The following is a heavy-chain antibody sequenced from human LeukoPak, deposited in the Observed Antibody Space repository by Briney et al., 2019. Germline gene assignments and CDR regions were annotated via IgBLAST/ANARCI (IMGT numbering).Heavy chain of an antibody. CDR2: IYYSGST. V-gene: IGHV4-59*01. CDR3: AGGRGDSYGAFDY. CDR1: GGSISSYY. J-gene: IGHJ4*02. D-gene: IGHD5-18*01. Sequence: PSXTLSLTCTVSGGSISSYYWSWIRQPTGKGLEWIGYIYYSGSTNYNPSLKSRVTISVDTSKNQFSLKLSSVTAADTAVYYCAGGRGDSYGAFDYWGQGTLVTVSS.